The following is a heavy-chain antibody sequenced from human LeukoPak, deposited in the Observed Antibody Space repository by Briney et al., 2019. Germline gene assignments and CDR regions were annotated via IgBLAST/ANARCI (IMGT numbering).Heavy chain of an antibody. CDR1: GGSISSGGYY. CDR2: IYYSGST. Sequence: PSQTLSLTCTVSGGSISSGGYYWSWIRQHPGKGLEWIGYIYYSGSTYYNPSLKSRVTISVDTSKNQFSLKLSSVTAADTAVYYCATRGIVGATTVGYYFDYWGQGTLVTVSS. V-gene: IGHV4-31*03. D-gene: IGHD1-26*01. CDR3: ATRGIVGATTVGYYFDY. J-gene: IGHJ4*02.